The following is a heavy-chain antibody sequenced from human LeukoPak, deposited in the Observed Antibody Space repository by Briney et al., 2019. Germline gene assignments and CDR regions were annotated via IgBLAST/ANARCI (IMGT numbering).Heavy chain of an antibody. D-gene: IGHD7-27*01. J-gene: IGHJ4*02. CDR2: ISYDGSNK. CDR1: GFTFSSYA. CDR3: ASTPYLTGDLNY. V-gene: IGHV3-30-3*01. Sequence: PGGSLRLSCAASGFTFSSYAMHWVRQAPGKGLEWVAVISYDGSNKYYADSVKGRLTISRDNSKNTLYLQMNSLRAEDTAVYYCASTPYLTGDLNYWGQGTLVTVSS.